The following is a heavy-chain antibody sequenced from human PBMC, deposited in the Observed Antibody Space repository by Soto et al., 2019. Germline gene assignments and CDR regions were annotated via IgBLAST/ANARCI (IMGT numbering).Heavy chain of an antibody. D-gene: IGHD6-13*01. CDR2: IYPGDSDT. V-gene: IGHV5-51*01. J-gene: IGHJ6*02. CDR3: ARHGVSAAAAGYYGMDV. CDR1: GYSFTSYW. Sequence: GESLKISCKGSGYSFTSYWIGWVRQMPGKGLEWMGIIYPGDSDTRYSPSFQGQVTISADKSISTAYLQWSSLKASDTAMYYCARHGVSAAAAGYYGMDVWGQGTTVTVSS.